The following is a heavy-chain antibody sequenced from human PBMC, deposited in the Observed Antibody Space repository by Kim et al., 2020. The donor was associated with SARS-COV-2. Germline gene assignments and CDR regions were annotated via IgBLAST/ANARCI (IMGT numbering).Heavy chain of an antibody. CDR3: TTNVLRYFDWLFRQDYYFDY. Sequence: GGSLRLSCAASGFTFSNAWMSWVRQAPGKGLEWVGRIKSKTDGGTTDYAAPVKGRFTISRDDSKNTLYLQMNSLKTEDTAVYYCTTNVLRYFDWLFRQDYYFDYWGQGTLVTVSS. D-gene: IGHD3-9*01. CDR1: GFTFSNAW. V-gene: IGHV3-15*01. J-gene: IGHJ4*02. CDR2: IKSKTDGGTT.